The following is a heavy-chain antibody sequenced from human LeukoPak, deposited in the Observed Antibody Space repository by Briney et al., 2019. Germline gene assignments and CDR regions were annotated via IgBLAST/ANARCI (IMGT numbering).Heavy chain of an antibody. V-gene: IGHV3-20*04. CDR3: AREGGANWDPFDY. CDR2: INWNGETT. J-gene: IGHJ4*02. Sequence: GTSLRLSCAASGFTFDDHGMGWVRQVPGKALEWVSGINWNGETTAYADSVKGRFSISRDSARNSLFLQMNSLRVEDTALYYCAREGGANWDPFDYWGQGTLVTVSS. D-gene: IGHD7-27*01. CDR1: GFTFDDHG.